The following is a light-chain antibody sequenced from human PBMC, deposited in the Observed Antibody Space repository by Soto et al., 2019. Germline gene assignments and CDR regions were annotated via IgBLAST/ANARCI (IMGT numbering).Light chain of an antibody. CDR3: QQYKNWPPLT. J-gene: IGKJ4*01. Sequence: EIVMTQSPATLSVSPGETATLSCRASQSVSYNLAWYQQKPGQAPRLLIYGAFTRATGIPARFSGSGSGTEFTLTISSLQSEDFALYYCQQYKNWPPLTFGGGTKVEIK. CDR1: QSVSYN. V-gene: IGKV3-15*01. CDR2: GAF.